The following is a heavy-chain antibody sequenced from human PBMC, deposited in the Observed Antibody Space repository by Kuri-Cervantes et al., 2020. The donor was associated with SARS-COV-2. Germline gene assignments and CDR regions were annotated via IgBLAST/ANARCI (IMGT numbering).Heavy chain of an antibody. J-gene: IGHJ4*02. Sequence: GGSLRLSCAASGFTVSSNYMSWVRQAPGKGLEWVSVIYSGGSTYYADSVKGRFTISSDNSKNTLYLQMNSLRAEDTAVYYCAKAGSRMVRGVIEVPAYDWGQGTLVTVSS. CDR1: GFTVSSNY. V-gene: IGHV3-53*01. CDR2: IYSGGST. CDR3: AKAGSRMVRGVIEVPAYD. D-gene: IGHD3-10*01.